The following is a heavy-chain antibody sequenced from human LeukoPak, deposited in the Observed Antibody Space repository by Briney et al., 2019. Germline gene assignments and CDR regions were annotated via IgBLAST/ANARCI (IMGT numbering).Heavy chain of an antibody. CDR3: ARQGLPGYYYGMDV. D-gene: IGHD3-10*01. J-gene: IGHJ6*02. CDR2: IYYSGST. V-gene: IGHV4-59*08. CDR1: GGSISSYY. Sequence: SETLSLTCTVSGGSISSYYWSWIRQPPGKGLEWIGYIYYSGSTNYNPSLKSRVTISVDTSKNQFSLKLSSVTAADTAVYYCARQGLPGYYYGMDVWSQGTTVTVSS.